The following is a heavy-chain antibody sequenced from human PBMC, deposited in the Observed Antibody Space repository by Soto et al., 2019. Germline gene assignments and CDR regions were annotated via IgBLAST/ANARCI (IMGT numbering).Heavy chain of an antibody. Sequence: QVTLKESGPVLVKPTETLTLTCTVSGFSLTTGRMGVSWIRQPPGKALEWLAHIFSDAERSYSTSMQRRLTSSTDTSGSQVVLSMTNVDPVDTGTYCCVRMNADSYQFYYAMDVWGHGTTVTVSS. V-gene: IGHV2-26*01. D-gene: IGHD2-2*01. CDR3: VRMNADSYQFYYAMDV. CDR2: IFSDAER. J-gene: IGHJ6*02. CDR1: GFSLTTGRMG.